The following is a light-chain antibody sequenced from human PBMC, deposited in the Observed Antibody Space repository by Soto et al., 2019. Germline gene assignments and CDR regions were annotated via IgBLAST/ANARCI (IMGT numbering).Light chain of an antibody. CDR1: SSDVGSYNL. V-gene: IGLV2-23*02. CDR2: EVS. CDR3: CSYAGSSIF. Sequence: VLTQPASVSGSPGQSITISCTGTSSDVGSYNLVSWYQQHPGKAPKLMIYEVSKRPSGVSNRFSGSKSGITASLTISGLQAEDEADYYCCSYAGSSIFFGTGTKVTVL. J-gene: IGLJ1*01.